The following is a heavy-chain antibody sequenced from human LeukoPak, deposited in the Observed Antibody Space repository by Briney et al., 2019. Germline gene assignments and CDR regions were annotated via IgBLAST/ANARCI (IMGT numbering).Heavy chain of an antibody. CDR3: ARDLVCSGGSCYSS. Sequence: SVKVSCKASGFTFTSSAMQWVRQARGQRLEWIGWIVVGSGNTNYAQKFQERVTITRDMSTSTAYMELSSLRSEDTAVYYCARDLVCSGGSCYSSWGQGTLVTVSS. CDR2: IVVGSGNT. J-gene: IGHJ5*02. V-gene: IGHV1-58*02. CDR1: GFTFTSSA. D-gene: IGHD2-15*01.